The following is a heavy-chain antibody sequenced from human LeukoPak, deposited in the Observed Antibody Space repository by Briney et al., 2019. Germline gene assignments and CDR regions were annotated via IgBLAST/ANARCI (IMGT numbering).Heavy chain of an antibody. V-gene: IGHV1-18*01. CDR2: ISAYNGNT. CDR3: AREWRGYRIVGATRIFDY. CDR1: GYTFTSYG. J-gene: IGHJ4*02. Sequence: GASVKVSCKASGYTFTSYGISWVRQAPGQGLEWMGWISAYNGNTNYAQKLQGRVTMTTDTSTSTAYMELRSLRSDDTAVYYCAREWRGYRIVGATRIFDYWGQGTLVTVSS. D-gene: IGHD1-26*01.